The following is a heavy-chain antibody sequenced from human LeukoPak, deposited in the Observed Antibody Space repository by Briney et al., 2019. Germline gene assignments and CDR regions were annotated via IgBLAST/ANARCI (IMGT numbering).Heavy chain of an antibody. V-gene: IGHV3-53*01. CDR3: AKDRWRDGSSSFDN. CDR1: GFTVSSNY. D-gene: IGHD6-6*01. Sequence: GGSLRLSCAASGFTVSSNYMSWVRKAPGKGLEWVSIIYSDGSTYFADSVKGRFTISRDNSKNTLYLQMNSLRAEDTAVYYCAKDRWRDGSSSFDNWGQGTLVTVSS. CDR2: IYSDGST. J-gene: IGHJ4*02.